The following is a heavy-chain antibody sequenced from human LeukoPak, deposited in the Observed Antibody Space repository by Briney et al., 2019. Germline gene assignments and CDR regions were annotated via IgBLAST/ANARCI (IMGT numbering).Heavy chain of an antibody. CDR1: GYSISSGYY. J-gene: IGHJ5*02. CDR3: AGISLAVKSWFDP. D-gene: IGHD6-19*01. Sequence: PSETLSLTCTVSGYSISSGYYWGWIRQPPGKGLEWIGNIHQSGSTYYNPSVKSRVSISMDTSKNQFSLKLNSVTAADTAVYYCAGISLAVKSWFDPWGQGTLVTVSS. CDR2: IHQSGST. V-gene: IGHV4-38-2*02.